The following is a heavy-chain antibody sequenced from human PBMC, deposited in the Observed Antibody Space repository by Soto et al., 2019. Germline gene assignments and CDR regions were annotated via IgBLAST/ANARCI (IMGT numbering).Heavy chain of an antibody. CDR2: TYYRSKWCY. J-gene: IGHJ4*02. CDR3: ARAYSSGWYSYFDY. CDR1: GYSISRDSAA. V-gene: IGHV6-1*01. Sequence: SQTLSLTCVISGYSISRDSAAWNWIRQSPSRGLEWLGRTYYRSKWCYDYAVSVKGRVTINPDTSKNQFSLHLNSVTPEDTAVYYCARAYSSGWYSYFDYWGQGTLVTVSS. D-gene: IGHD6-19*01.